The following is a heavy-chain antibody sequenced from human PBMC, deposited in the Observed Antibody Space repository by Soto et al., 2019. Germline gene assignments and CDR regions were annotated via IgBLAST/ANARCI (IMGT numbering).Heavy chain of an antibody. J-gene: IGHJ4*02. CDR2: ISYDGSDK. CDR3: AKALGELSPESYDY. CDR1: GFTFSSYA. V-gene: IGHV3-30*04. Sequence: PGGSLRLSCSASGFTFSSYAMHWARQAPGKGLEWVAVISYDGSDKYYADSVKGRFTISRDNSKNTLNLQMNSLRADDTAVYYCAKALGELSPESYDYWGQGTLVTVSS. D-gene: IGHD3-16*02.